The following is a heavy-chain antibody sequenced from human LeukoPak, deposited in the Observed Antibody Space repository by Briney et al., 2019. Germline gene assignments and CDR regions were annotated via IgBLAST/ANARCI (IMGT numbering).Heavy chain of an antibody. CDR3: AKGALGSWYYFDY. V-gene: IGHV3-33*06. J-gene: IGHJ4*02. D-gene: IGHD6-13*01. CDR2: IWYDGSNK. Sequence: GGSLRLSCAASGFTLSNYGMHWVRQAPGKGLEWVAVIWYDGSNKYYADSVKGRFTIPRDNSKNTLYLQMNSLRDEDTAVYYCAKGALGSWYYFDYWGRGTLVTVSS. CDR1: GFTLSNYG.